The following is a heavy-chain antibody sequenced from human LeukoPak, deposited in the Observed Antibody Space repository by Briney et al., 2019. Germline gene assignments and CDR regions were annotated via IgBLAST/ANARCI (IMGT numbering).Heavy chain of an antibody. CDR3: ARETMRYCSSTSCYRGEFDY. CDR2: IIPIFGTA. Sequence: SVKVSCKASGGTFSSYAISWVRQAPGQGLEWMGGIIPIFGTANYAQKFQGRVTITADESTSTAYMELSSLRSEDTAVYYCARETMRYCSSTSCYRGEFDYWGQGTLVTASP. V-gene: IGHV1-69*13. D-gene: IGHD2-2*02. J-gene: IGHJ4*02. CDR1: GGTFSSYA.